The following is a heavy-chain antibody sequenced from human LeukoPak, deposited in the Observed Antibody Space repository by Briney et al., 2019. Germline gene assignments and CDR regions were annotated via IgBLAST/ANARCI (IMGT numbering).Heavy chain of an antibody. CDR2: IYSGGST. CDR1: GFTVSSNY. D-gene: IGHD2-15*01. Sequence: GGSLRLSCAASGFTVSSNYMSWVRQAPGKGLEWVSVIYSGGSTYYADSVKGRFTISRDNSKNTLYLQMNSLRAEDTAVYYCARTRLLFAPPDYYYYGMDVWGQGTTVTVSS. CDR3: ARTRLLFAPPDYYYYGMDV. J-gene: IGHJ6*02. V-gene: IGHV3-53*01.